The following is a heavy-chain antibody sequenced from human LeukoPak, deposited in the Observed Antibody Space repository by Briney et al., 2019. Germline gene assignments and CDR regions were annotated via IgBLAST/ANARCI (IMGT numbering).Heavy chain of an antibody. CDR2: ISNTGGYI. CDR3: ARDEPKYCSSTSCYPNWFDP. Sequence: GGSLRLSCAASGFTFTSYGMNWVRQAPGKGLEWVSSISNTGGYIYYADSLKGRFTISRDNAKNSLYLQMNSLRVEDTAVYYCARDEPKYCSSTSCYPNWFDPWGQGTLVTVSS. CDR1: GFTFTSYG. D-gene: IGHD2-2*01. V-gene: IGHV3-21*01. J-gene: IGHJ5*02.